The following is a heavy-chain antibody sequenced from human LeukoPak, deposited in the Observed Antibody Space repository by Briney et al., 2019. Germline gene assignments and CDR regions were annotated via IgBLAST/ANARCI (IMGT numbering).Heavy chain of an antibody. Sequence: GESLKISCKGSGYSFTSYWIGWVRQMPGKGLEWMGIIYPGDSDTRYSPSFQGQVTISADKSISTAYLQWSSLRASDTAMYYCARQARRYSSSWYFLDYWGRGTLVTVSS. CDR2: IYPGDSDT. V-gene: IGHV5-51*01. J-gene: IGHJ4*02. CDR3: ARQARRYSSSWYFLDY. CDR1: GYSFTSYW. D-gene: IGHD6-13*01.